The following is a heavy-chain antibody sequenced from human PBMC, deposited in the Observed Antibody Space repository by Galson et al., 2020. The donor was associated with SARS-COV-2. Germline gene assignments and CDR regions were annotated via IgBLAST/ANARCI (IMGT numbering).Heavy chain of an antibody. CDR3: ARPSSSDFWGPQGWFDP. CDR2: IYPGDSEP. Sequence: HGESLKISCNGSGYSSTSYWIGWVRQMPGKGLEWMGLIYPGDSEPRYSPSSQGQVTISADKSISTAYLQWSSRKASDTARYYCARPSSSDFWGPQGWFDPWGQGTLVTVSS. CDR1: GYSSTSYW. J-gene: IGHJ5*02. D-gene: IGHD3-3*01. V-gene: IGHV5-51*01.